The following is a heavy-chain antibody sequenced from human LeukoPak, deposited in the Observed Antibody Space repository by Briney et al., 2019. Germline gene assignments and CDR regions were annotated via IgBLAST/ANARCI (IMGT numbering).Heavy chain of an antibody. J-gene: IGHJ4*02. D-gene: IGHD2-2*02. CDR2: INPNSSGT. Sequence: ASVKVSCKASRYTFTGYYMHWVRQAPGQGLEWMGWINPNSSGTNYAQKFQGRVTMTRDTSISTAYMELSRLRSDDTAVYYCARVGTYCSSTSCYKRGEFDYWGQGTLVTVSS. V-gene: IGHV1-2*02. CDR3: ARVGTYCSSTSCYKRGEFDY. CDR1: RYTFTGYY.